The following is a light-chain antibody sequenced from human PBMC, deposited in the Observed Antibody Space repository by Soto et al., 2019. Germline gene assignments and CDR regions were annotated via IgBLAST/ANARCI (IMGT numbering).Light chain of an antibody. Sequence: EIVLTQSPATLSLSPGERATLSCRASQSVSSYLAWYQQKPGQAPRLLIYDASNRATGIPARFSGSGSGTDFTLTNSSLELEDFAVYYWQQRSNWWTFGQGTKVEIK. J-gene: IGKJ1*01. CDR2: DAS. CDR1: QSVSSY. CDR3: QQRSNWWT. V-gene: IGKV3-11*01.